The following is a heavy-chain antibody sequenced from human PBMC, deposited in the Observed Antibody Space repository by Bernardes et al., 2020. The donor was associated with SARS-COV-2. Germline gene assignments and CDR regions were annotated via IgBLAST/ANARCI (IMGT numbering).Heavy chain of an antibody. CDR3: ARGAMAQKYYYGLDA. D-gene: IGHD5-18*01. Sequence: SETLSLTCSVSGGSINSNNYYWTWIRQHPEKGLEYIGYIYYSGSTYSNPSLKSRVFISMDVSKNQFSLELTSVTDADTAIYYCARGAMAQKYYYGLDAWGQGTTVTVSS. V-gene: IGHV4-31*03. CDR1: GGSINSNNYY. CDR2: IYYSGST. J-gene: IGHJ6*02.